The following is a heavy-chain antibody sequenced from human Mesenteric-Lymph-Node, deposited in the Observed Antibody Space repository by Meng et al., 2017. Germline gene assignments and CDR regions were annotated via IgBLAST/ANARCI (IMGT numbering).Heavy chain of an antibody. CDR1: GGSISGGTW. CDR2: IYHSGST. V-gene: IGHV4-4*02. Sequence: QVQLQESGPGLVKPSGTLSLTCAVSGGSISGGTWWSWVRQPPGKGLEWIGEIYHSGSTYYNPSLKSRVTISVDTSKNQFSLKLSSVTAADTAVYYCARGPTTYFDYWGQGTLVTVSS. D-gene: IGHD4-17*01. CDR3: ARGPTTYFDY. J-gene: IGHJ4*02.